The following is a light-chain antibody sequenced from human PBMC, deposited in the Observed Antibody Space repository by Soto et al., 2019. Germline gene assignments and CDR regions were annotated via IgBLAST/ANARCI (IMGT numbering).Light chain of an antibody. Sequence: QSVLTQPPSASGTPGQRVTISCPGSSSNIGSKAVNWYQQVPGTAPKLLIYSTTQRPSGVPDRFSGSKSGTSASLAISGLQSDDEADYYCAAWDDSLNAVLFGGGTKLTVL. CDR3: AAWDDSLNAVL. CDR2: STT. V-gene: IGLV1-44*01. J-gene: IGLJ2*01. CDR1: SSNIGSKA.